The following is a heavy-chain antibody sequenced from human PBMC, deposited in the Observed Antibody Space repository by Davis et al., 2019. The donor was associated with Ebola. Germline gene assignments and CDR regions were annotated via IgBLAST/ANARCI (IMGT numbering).Heavy chain of an antibody. CDR3: ARPYCISTSCYSAFDI. D-gene: IGHD2-2*01. Sequence: AASVKVSCKASGYTFTGYYMHWVRQAPGQGLEWMGIINPSGGSTSYAQKFQGRVTMTRDTSTSTVYMELSSLRSEDTAVYYCARPYCISTSCYSAFDIWGQGTMVTVSS. J-gene: IGHJ3*02. CDR1: GYTFTGYY. CDR2: INPSGGST. V-gene: IGHV1-46*03.